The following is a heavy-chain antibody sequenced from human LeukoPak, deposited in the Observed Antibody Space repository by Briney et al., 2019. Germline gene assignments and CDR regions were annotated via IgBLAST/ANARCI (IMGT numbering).Heavy chain of an antibody. J-gene: IGHJ4*02. CDR2: ISSSGSTI. Sequence: GGSLRLSCAASGFTFSDYYMSWIRQAPGKGLEWVSYISSSGSTIYYADSVKGRFTISRDNAKNSLYLQMNSLRAEDTAVYYCARGPRVEMATISPGGPFGPTRYWGQGTLVTVSS. CDR3: ARGPRVEMATISPGGPFGPTRY. CDR1: GFTFSDYY. D-gene: IGHD5-24*01. V-gene: IGHV3-11*01.